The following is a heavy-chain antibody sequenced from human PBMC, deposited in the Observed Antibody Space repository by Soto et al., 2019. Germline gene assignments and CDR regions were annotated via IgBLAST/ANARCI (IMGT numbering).Heavy chain of an antibody. V-gene: IGHV3-30-3*01. D-gene: IGHD3-3*01. Sequence: GGSLRLSCAASGFTFSSYAMHWVRQAPGKGLEWVAVISYDGSNKYYADSVKGRFTISRDNSKNTLYLQMNSLRAEDTAVYYCARTGIRFLEWLLEGYYYGMDVWGQGTTVTVSS. J-gene: IGHJ6*02. CDR1: GFTFSSYA. CDR3: ARTGIRFLEWLLEGYYYGMDV. CDR2: ISYDGSNK.